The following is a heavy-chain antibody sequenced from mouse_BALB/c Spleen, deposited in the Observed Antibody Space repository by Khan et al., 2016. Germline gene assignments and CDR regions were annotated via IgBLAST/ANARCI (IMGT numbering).Heavy chain of an antibody. V-gene: IGHV6-6*02. CDR3: TTGFAY. J-gene: IGHJ3*01. CDR1: GFTFSNYW. Sequence: EVKLEESGGGLVQPGGSMKLSCVASGFTFSNYWMNWVRQSPEKGLEWVAEIRLKSNNYATHSAESVKGRFTISRDDSKSSVYLQMNNLRSEYTGIYYCTTGFAYWGQGTLVTVSA. CDR2: IRLKSNNYAT.